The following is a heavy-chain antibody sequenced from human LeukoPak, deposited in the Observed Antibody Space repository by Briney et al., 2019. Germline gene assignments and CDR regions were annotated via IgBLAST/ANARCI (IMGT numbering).Heavy chain of an antibody. D-gene: IGHD2-15*01. CDR2: ISNNGGYT. Sequence: GGSLRLSCAASGSTFSSSAMSWVRQAPGKGLEWVSAISNNGGYTYYADSVQGRFTISRDNSKSTLCLQINSLRAEDTAVYYCAKQLGYCSDGSCYFPYWGQGTLVTVSS. CDR3: AKQLGYCSDGSCYFPY. V-gene: IGHV3-23*01. CDR1: GSTFSSSA. J-gene: IGHJ4*02.